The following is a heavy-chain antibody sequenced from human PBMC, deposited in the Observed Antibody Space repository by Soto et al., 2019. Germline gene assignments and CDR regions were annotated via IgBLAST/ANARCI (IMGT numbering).Heavy chain of an antibody. J-gene: IGHJ4*02. CDR2: IKSKTDGGTT. CDR3: TLRGYCSGGSCYPGYFDY. D-gene: IGHD2-15*01. CDR1: GFTFSNAW. V-gene: IGHV3-15*01. Sequence: PGGSVRLSCAASGFTFSNAWMSWVRQAPGKGLEWVGRIKSKTDGGTTDYAAPVKGRFTISRDDSKNTLYLQMNSLKTEDTAVYYCTLRGYCSGGSCYPGYFDYWGQGTLVTVSS.